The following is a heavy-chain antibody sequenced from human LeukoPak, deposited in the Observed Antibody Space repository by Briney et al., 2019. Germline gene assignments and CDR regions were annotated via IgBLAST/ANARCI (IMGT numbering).Heavy chain of an antibody. V-gene: IGHV5-51*01. CDR1: GYRFNRYW. CDR3: ARLSYSHAPGD. Sequence: GGSLKISFQGSGYRFNRYWIGWGRPVPGEGVGGMGMIYRGECDNRYSPSFQGQVTMSADKSISTAYLQWSSLKASDTAMYFCARLSYSHAPGDWGQGTLVTVSS. J-gene: IGHJ4*02. D-gene: IGHD2-15*01. CDR2: IYRGECDN.